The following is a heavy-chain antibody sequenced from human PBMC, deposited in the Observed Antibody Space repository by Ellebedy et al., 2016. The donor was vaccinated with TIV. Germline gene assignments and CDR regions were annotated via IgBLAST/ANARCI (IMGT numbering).Heavy chain of an antibody. CDR2: INHSGST. CDR1: RGPFSGYY. V-gene: IGHV4-34*01. J-gene: IGHJ6*02. CDR3: ARRVGLFYDTFGRGGRMDV. Sequence: SETLSLTCAVYRGPFSGYYWSWIRQPPGKGLEWIGEINHSGSTSYNPSLKSRVTVSVDTSKNQFSLKLSSVTAADTAVYYCARRVGLFYDTFGRGGRMDVWGQGTTVTVSS. D-gene: IGHD3-9*01.